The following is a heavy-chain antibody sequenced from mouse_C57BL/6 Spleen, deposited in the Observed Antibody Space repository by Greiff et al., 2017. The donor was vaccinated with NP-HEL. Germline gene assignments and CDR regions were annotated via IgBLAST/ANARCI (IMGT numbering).Heavy chain of an antibody. D-gene: IGHD2-3*01. V-gene: IGHV1-55*01. CDR2: IYPGSGST. CDR3: ARDPDGYYVGVAY. J-gene: IGHJ3*01. Sequence: VQLQQPGAELVKPGASVKMSCKASGYTFTSYWITWVKQRPGQGLEWIGDIYPGSGSTNYNEKFKSKATLTVDTSSSTAYMQLSSLTSEDSAVYYCARDPDGYYVGVAYWGQGTLVTVSA. CDR1: GYTFTSYW.